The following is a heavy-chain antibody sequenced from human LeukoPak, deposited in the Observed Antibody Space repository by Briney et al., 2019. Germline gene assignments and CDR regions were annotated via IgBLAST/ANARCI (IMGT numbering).Heavy chain of an antibody. J-gene: IGHJ3*02. CDR2: IWYDGSNK. D-gene: IGHD5-18*01. CDR3: ASNGGGRGYSYGGDAFDI. CDR1: GFTFSSYG. V-gene: IGHV3-33*01. Sequence: QLGGSLRLSCAASGFTFSSYGMHWVRQAPGKGLEWVAVIWYDGSNKYYADSVKGRFTISRDNSKNTLYLQMNSLRAEDTAVYYCASNGGGRGYSYGGDAFDIWGQGTMVTVSS.